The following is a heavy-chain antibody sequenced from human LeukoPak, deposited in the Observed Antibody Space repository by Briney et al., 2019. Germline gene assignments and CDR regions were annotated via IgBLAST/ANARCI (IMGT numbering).Heavy chain of an antibody. Sequence: GGSLRLYCAASGFTFSSYEMNWVRQAPGKGLEWVSYISSSGSPIYYADSVKGRFTISRDNAKNSLYLQMHSLRAEDTAVYYCARDVSRYSGSYYDYWGQGTLVIVSS. CDR1: GFTFSSYE. D-gene: IGHD1-26*01. CDR2: ISSSGSPI. V-gene: IGHV3-48*03. J-gene: IGHJ4*02. CDR3: ARDVSRYSGSYYDY.